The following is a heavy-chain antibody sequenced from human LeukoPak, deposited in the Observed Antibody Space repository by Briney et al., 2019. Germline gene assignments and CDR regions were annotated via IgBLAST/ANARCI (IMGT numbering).Heavy chain of an antibody. V-gene: IGHV4-39*07. Sequence: SETLSLTCTVSGGSISSAGYYWASIRQPPGRGLERIGSIYYSGSAYYNPSLKSRVTISVDTSKNQFSLKLSSVTAADTAVYYCARGLARFHGSASDYWGQGALVTVSS. D-gene: IGHD2-2*03. J-gene: IGHJ4*02. CDR2: IYYSGSA. CDR1: GGSISSAGYY. CDR3: ARGLARFHGSASDY.